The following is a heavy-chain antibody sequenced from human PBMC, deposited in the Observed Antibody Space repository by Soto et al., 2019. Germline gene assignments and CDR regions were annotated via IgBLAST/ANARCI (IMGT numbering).Heavy chain of an antibody. V-gene: IGHV4-30-4*01. CDR3: ARGRGVFCTNGVCYKAVDAFDI. CDR1: GGSISSGDYY. J-gene: IGHJ3*02. Sequence: KTSETLSLTCTVSGGSISSGDYYWSWIRQPPGKGLEWIGYIYYSGSTYYNPSLKSRVTISVDTSKNQFSLKLSSVTAADTAVYYCARGRGVFCTNGVCYKAVDAFDIWGQGTMVTVS. CDR2: IYYSGST. D-gene: IGHD2-8*01.